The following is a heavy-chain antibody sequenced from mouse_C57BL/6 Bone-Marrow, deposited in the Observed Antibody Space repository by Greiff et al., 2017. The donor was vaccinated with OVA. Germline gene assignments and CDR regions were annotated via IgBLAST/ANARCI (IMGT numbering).Heavy chain of an antibody. D-gene: IGHD2-1*01. CDR1: GYAFSSSW. Sequence: VQLQQSGPELVKPGASVKISCKASGYAFSSSWMNWVKQRPGKGLEWIGRIYPGDGDTNYNGKFKGKATLTADKSSSTAYMQLSSLTSEDSAVYFCARSGGNYVWFAYWGQGTTLTVSS. J-gene: IGHJ2*01. V-gene: IGHV1-82*01. CDR2: IYPGDGDT. CDR3: ARSGGNYVWFAY.